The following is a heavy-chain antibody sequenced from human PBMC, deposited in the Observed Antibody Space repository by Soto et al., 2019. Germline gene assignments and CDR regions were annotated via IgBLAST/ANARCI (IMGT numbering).Heavy chain of an antibody. CDR3: ARDRFFDGRCYSASDF. J-gene: IGHJ4*02. D-gene: IGHD2-15*01. V-gene: IGHV3-48*02. CDR2: ISTTSFTI. CDR1: GFSFSTYD. Sequence: GGSLILSCVASGFSFSTYDMDWVRQAPGKAPEWIAHISTTSFTIYYADSVKCRFTISRDNVRNSLYLEMKSLRDEDTAVYYCARDRFFDGRCYSASDFWGQGIQVTVS.